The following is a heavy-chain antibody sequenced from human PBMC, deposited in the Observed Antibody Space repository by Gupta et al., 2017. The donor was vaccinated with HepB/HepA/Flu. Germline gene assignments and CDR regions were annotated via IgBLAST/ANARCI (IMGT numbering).Heavy chain of an antibody. CDR1: GFTVSSYA. Sequence: EVQLLESGGGLVQPGGSLRLSCAASGFTVSSYALSWVRPAPGKGLEWVSAISGSGGSTYYADSVKGRFTISRDNSKNTLYLQMNSLRAEDTAVYYCAKDFGYSSSPVVYYYYGMDVWFEGPTVAVAS. J-gene: IGHJ6*02. CDR3: AKDFGYSSSPVVYYYYGMDV. D-gene: IGHD6-6*01. V-gene: IGHV3-23*01. CDR2: ISGSGGST.